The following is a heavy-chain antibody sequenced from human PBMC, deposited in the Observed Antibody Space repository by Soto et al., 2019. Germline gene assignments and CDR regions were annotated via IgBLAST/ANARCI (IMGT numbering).Heavy chain of an antibody. D-gene: IGHD2-2*01. CDR1: GFTLSMYS. V-gene: IGHV3-7*03. Sequence: GGSLRLSCEVSGFTLSMYSMTWVRQAPGKGLEWVAKIPQEGSDGHYVDSVKGRFTISRDNDKNTVYLQMNSLRAEDTAVYYCAKVAPYCSSTTCYIDYWGQGTLVTVSS. J-gene: IGHJ4*02. CDR3: AKVAPYCSSTTCYIDY. CDR2: IPQEGSDG.